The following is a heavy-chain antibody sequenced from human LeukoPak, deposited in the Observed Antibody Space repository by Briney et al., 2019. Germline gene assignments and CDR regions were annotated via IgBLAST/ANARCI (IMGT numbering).Heavy chain of an antibody. CDR1: GYTFTSYD. Sequence: ASVKVSCKASGYTFTSYDINWVRQATGQGLEWMGWMNPNSGNTGYAQKFQGRVTTTRDTSTSTVYMELSSLRSEDTAVYYCARDYRDYVWGSYRPKYYFDYWGQGTLVTVSS. CDR2: MNPNSGNT. D-gene: IGHD3-16*02. V-gene: IGHV1-8*01. CDR3: ARDYRDYVWGSYRPKYYFDY. J-gene: IGHJ4*02.